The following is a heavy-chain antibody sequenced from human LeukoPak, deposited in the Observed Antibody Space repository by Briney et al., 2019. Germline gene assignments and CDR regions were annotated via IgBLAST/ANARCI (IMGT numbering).Heavy chain of an antibody. CDR2: IYYSGCT. D-gene: IGHD2-2*01. CDR3: ARSRHRVGYCSSTSCYSFDY. Sequence: KPSETLSLTCTVSGGSISSYYWSWIRQPPGKGLEWIGYIYYSGCTNYNPSLKTRVTISVDTSKNQFSLKLSSVTAADTAVYYCARSRHRVGYCSSTSCYSFDYWGQGTLVTVSS. J-gene: IGHJ4*02. CDR1: GGSISSYY. V-gene: IGHV4-59*01.